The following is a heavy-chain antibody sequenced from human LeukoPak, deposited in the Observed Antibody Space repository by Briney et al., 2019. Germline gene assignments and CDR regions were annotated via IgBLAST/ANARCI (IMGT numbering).Heavy chain of an antibody. D-gene: IGHD3-22*01. CDR3: AKGLYDSNGYGDWGFDY. J-gene: IGHJ4*02. CDR2: ISYDGTNK. CDR1: GFTFSAHG. Sequence: GGSLRLSCAASGFTFSAHGLHWVRQAPGKGLEWVAVISYDGTNKYYAESVKGRFTISRDNSKNTLYLQMNSQRSEDTAVYYCAKGLYDSNGYGDWGFDYWGQGTLVTVSS. V-gene: IGHV3-30*18.